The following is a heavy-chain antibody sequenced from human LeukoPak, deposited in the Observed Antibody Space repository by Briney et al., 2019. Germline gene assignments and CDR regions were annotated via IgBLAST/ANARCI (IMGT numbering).Heavy chain of an antibody. CDR1: GFPFSSYW. Sequence: GGSLRLSCVASGFPFSSYWMTWVRQAPGRGLEWVANIKQDGSEKYYVDSVKGRFTISRDNAKNSVYLEMNSLRAEDTAVYYCAREKFLEWYAVAGTFGYFDYWGQGTLVTVSS. J-gene: IGHJ4*02. CDR2: IKQDGSEK. V-gene: IGHV3-7*03. D-gene: IGHD6-19*01. CDR3: AREKFLEWYAVAGTFGYFDY.